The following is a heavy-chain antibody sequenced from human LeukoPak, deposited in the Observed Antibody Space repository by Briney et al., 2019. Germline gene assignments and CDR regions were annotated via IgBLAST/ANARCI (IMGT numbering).Heavy chain of an antibody. Sequence: SETLSLTCIVSGDSIATTTYYWAWIRQSPGRGLEWIANVFNSGNTYYSPSLKGRVTLSVDTSKNQFSLQLASVTASDTAVYYCARHLEHTPGSGAYGYFDNWGQGALVTVSS. J-gene: IGHJ4*02. V-gene: IGHV4-39*01. CDR3: ARHLEHTPGSGAYGYFDN. CDR2: VFNSGNT. D-gene: IGHD1/OR15-1a*01. CDR1: GDSIATTTYY.